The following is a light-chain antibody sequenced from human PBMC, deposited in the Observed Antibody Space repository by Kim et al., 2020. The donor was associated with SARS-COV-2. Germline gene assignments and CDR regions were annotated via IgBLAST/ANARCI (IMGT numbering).Light chain of an antibody. CDR2: GSS. CDR1: PRLRSTS. V-gene: IGKV3-20*01. J-gene: IGKJ4*01. Sequence: SPGETAPPACRASPRLRSTSLAWFQQTPGQAPRLLISGSSFRATGIPDRFSGSGSGTDFTLTISRLGPGDFAVYYCHQYGTSPFTFGGGTKVDIK. CDR3: HQYGTSPFT.